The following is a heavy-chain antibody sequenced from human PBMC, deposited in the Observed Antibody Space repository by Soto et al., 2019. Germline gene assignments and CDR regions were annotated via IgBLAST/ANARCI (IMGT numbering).Heavy chain of an antibody. V-gene: IGHV1-46*01. D-gene: IGHD2-2*01. CDR2: INPSGGGT. CDR1: GYTFTSYY. CDR3: ARGGYCSSTSCYHYHYYYGMDV. J-gene: IGHJ6*02. Sequence: QVQLVQSGAEVNKPGASVKVSCKASGYTFTSYYMHWVRQAPGQGLERMGIINPSGGGTSDAQKFQGGVTMTRDTSTSTVYMEVSRLRSEDTAVYYCARGGYCSSTSCYHYHYYYGMDVWGQGTTDTVSS.